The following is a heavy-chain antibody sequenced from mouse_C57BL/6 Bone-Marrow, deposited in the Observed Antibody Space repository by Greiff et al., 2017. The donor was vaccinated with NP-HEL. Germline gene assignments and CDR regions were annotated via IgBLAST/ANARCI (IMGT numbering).Heavy chain of an antibody. CDR3: ARYNGSSSAWFAY. Sequence: QVQLQQSGPELVKPGASVKISCKASGYTFTDYYINWVKQRPGQGIEWIGWIFPGSGSTYYNEKFKGKATLTVDKSSSTAYMLLSSLTSEDSAVYFCARYNGSSSAWFAYWGQGTLVTVSA. CDR2: IFPGSGST. D-gene: IGHD1-1*01. J-gene: IGHJ3*01. V-gene: IGHV1-75*01. CDR1: GYTFTDYY.